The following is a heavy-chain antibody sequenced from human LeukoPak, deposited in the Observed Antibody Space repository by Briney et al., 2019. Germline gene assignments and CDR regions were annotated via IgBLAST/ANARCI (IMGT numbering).Heavy chain of an antibody. D-gene: IGHD5-24*01. CDR2: VPGPADST. CDR1: GFTFSSYA. Sequence: HAGGSLRLSCAASGFTFSSYAMSWVRQAPGRGLEWVSAVPGPADSTFYADSVKGRFTISRDNSKNNLYLQMNSLRAEDTAIYYCVKDGFDGIIWSQGTLVTVSS. CDR3: VKDGFDGII. J-gene: IGHJ4*02. V-gene: IGHV3-23*01.